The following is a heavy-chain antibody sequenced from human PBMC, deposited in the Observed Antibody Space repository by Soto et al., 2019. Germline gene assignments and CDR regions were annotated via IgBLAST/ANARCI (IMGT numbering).Heavy chain of an antibody. J-gene: IGHJ4*02. D-gene: IGHD2-2*01. Sequence: QVQLVESGGGVVQPGRSLRLSCAANRFTFSSCAIQWVRQAPGKGLEWVAVISYDGSNKYYADSVKGRFTISRDNSKNTLYLQMNSLRAEDTAVYYCARSGPAAIDYWGQGTLVTVSS. V-gene: IGHV3-30-3*01. CDR3: ARSGPAAIDY. CDR2: ISYDGSNK. CDR1: RFTFSSCA.